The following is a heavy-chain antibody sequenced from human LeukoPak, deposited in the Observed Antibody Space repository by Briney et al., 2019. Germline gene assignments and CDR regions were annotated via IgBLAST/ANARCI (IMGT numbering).Heavy chain of an antibody. V-gene: IGHV3-7*05. CDR3: ARDKGVTTADYYDSSGYSPYNWFDP. CDR2: IKQDGSEK. Sequence: PGGSLRLSCAASGFTFSSYWMSWVRQAPGKGLEWVANIKQDGSEKYYVDSVKGRFTISRDNAKNSLYLQMNSLRAEDTAVYYCARDKGVTTADYYDSSGYSPYNWFDPWGQGTLVTVSS. D-gene: IGHD3-22*01. J-gene: IGHJ5*02. CDR1: GFTFSSYW.